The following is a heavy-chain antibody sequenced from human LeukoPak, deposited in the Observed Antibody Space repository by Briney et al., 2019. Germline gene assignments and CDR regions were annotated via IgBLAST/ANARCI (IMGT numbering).Heavy chain of an antibody. V-gene: IGHV3-73*01. CDR1: GFTFSGSA. D-gene: IGHD3-10*01. J-gene: IGHJ3*02. CDR3: TTTYYYGSGSHAFDI. Sequence: GGSLRLSCAASGFTFSGSAMHWVRQASGKGLEWVGRIRSKANSYATAYAASVKGRFTISRDDSKNTAYLQMNSLKTEDTAVYYCTTTYYYGSGSHAFDIWGQGTMVTVSS. CDR2: IRSKANSYAT.